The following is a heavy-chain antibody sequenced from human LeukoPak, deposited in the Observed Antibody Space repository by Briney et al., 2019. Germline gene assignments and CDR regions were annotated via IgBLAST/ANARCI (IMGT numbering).Heavy chain of an antibody. J-gene: IGHJ4*02. CDR2: FDPDDGET. CDR1: GYTLTELP. V-gene: IGHV1-24*01. Sequence: ASVTVSFKVSGYTLTELPIHWVRQAPGKGLEWMGGFDPDDGETVYAQMFQGRVTMTKDTSSDTASMELSSLRSEDTAVYYCATGTSGSYYVGIVRPIDYWGQGTLVTVSS. CDR3: ATGTSGSYYVGIVRPIDY. D-gene: IGHD1-26*01.